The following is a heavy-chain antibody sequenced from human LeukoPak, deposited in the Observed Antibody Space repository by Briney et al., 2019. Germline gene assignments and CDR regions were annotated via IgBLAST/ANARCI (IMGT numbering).Heavy chain of an antibody. CDR2: ISSSSSYI. D-gene: IGHD2/OR15-2a*01. V-gene: IGHV3-21*01. CDR3: ASPTNIADAFDI. CDR1: GFTFSSYS. Sequence: GGSLRLSCAASGFTFSSYSMTWVRQAPGKGLEWVSSISSSSSYIYYADSVKGRFTISRDNAKNSLYLQMNSLRAEDTAVYYCASPTNIADAFDIWGQGTMVTVSS. J-gene: IGHJ3*02.